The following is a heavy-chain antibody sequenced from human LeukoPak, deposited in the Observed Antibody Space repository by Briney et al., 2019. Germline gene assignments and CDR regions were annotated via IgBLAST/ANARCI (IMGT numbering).Heavy chain of an antibody. CDR2: INCSGGNT. CDR1: GFAFDEHG. D-gene: IGHD2-2*01. J-gene: IGHJ4*02. Sequence: SGGSLRLSCTASGFAFDEHGMSWVRQAPGKGLEWVSDINCSGGNTGYAYPLRGRFTISRDNAKNSLYLQMDSLRAEDTALYYCARAPLTSPFYFDYWGQGTLVTVSS. CDR3: ARAPLTSPFYFDY. V-gene: IGHV3-20*04.